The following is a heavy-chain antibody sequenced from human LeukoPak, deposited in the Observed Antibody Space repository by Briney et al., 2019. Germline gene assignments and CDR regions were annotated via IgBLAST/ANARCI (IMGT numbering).Heavy chain of an antibody. J-gene: IGHJ4*02. CDR1: ADSTSSTAYY. CDR3: ARRSFCGGDCLWLDS. CDR2: IYHTGVT. V-gene: IGHV4-39*01. Sequence: PSETLSLTCSVSADSTSSTAYYWGWIRQPPGKGLEWIGSIYHTGVTYYSPSLKSRVTISVHTSKNQFSLNLISVTAADTAMYYCARRSFCGGDCLWLDSWGGGTLVTVSS. D-gene: IGHD2-21*02.